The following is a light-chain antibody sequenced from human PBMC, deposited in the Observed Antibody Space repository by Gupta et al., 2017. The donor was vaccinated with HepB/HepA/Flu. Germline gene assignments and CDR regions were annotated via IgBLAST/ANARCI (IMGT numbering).Light chain of an antibody. J-gene: IGKJ4*01. CDR1: QSVTSN. CDR3: QQDNNWPPA. Sequence: EIVMTQSPATLSVSPGERVTLSCRASQSVTSNLVWYQQKPGQAPRPLIYDASTRATGIPARFSGSGSGTEFTLTICSLQSEDSATYYCQQDNNWPPAFGGGTKVEI. CDR2: DAS. V-gene: IGKV3-15*01.